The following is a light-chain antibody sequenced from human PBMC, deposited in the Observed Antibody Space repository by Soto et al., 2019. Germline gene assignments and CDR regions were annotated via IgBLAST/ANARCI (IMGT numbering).Light chain of an antibody. Sequence: QSVLTQPPSASGTPGQRVTISCSGSSSSIGTNTVTWYQQLPGTAPKLLIYSNNQRPSGVPDRFSGSKSGTSASLAIRGLQSEDEADYYCAAWDVSLVVFGGGTKLTVL. J-gene: IGLJ2*01. CDR3: AAWDVSLVV. CDR2: SNN. V-gene: IGLV1-44*01. CDR1: SSSIGTNT.